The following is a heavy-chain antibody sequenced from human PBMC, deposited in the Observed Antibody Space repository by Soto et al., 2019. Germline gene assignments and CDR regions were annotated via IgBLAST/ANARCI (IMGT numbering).Heavy chain of an antibody. J-gene: IGHJ3*02. Sequence: SVKVSCKASGGTFSSYAISWVRQAPGQGLEWMGGIIPIFVTANYAQKFQGRVTITADESTSTAYMELRSLRSEDTAVYYCARVRTWAGTDAFDIWGQGTMVTVSS. D-gene: IGHD3-10*01. CDR3: ARVRTWAGTDAFDI. CDR2: IIPIFVTA. CDR1: GGTFSSYA. V-gene: IGHV1-69*13.